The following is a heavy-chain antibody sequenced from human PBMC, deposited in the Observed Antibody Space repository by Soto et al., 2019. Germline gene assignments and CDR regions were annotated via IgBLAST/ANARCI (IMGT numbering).Heavy chain of an antibody. Sequence: ASETLSLTCTVSGGSISSYYWSWIRQPPGKGLEWIGYIYYSGSTNYNPSLKSRVTISVDTSKNQFSLKLSSVTAADTAVYYCARSRNYDILAGPSYYYYYGMDVWGQGTTVTVSS. J-gene: IGHJ6*02. CDR2: IYYSGST. CDR3: ARSRNYDILAGPSYYYYYGMDV. V-gene: IGHV4-59*08. CDR1: GGSISSYY. D-gene: IGHD3-9*01.